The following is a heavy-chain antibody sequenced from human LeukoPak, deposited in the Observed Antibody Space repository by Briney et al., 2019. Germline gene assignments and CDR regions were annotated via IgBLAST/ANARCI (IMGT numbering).Heavy chain of an antibody. V-gene: IGHV3-48*03. D-gene: IGHD6-13*01. Sequence: GGSLRLSCAASGFAFSSYEMSWVRQAPGKGLEWVSYISSSGSTIYYADSVKGRFTISRDNAKNSLYLQVNSLRAEDTAVYYCARLGYGSSWGYFDYWGQGTLVTVSS. CDR1: GFAFSSYE. CDR2: ISSSGSTI. CDR3: ARLGYGSSWGYFDY. J-gene: IGHJ4*02.